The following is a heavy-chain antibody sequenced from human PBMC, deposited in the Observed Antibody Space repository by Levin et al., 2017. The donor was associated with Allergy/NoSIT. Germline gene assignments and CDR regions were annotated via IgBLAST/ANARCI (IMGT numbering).Heavy chain of an antibody. D-gene: IGHD3-10*01. CDR3: ARAEVGSEH. J-gene: IGHJ4*02. CDR1: GGSISSGSYY. Sequence: SETLSLTCKVSGGSISSGSYYWSWIRQPAAKGLEWIGRIYSSGSANYNPSLKSRVTISVDTSKNQFSLKLSSVTAADTAVSYCARAEVGSEHWGQGPLVTVS. V-gene: IGHV4-61*02. CDR2: IYSSGSA.